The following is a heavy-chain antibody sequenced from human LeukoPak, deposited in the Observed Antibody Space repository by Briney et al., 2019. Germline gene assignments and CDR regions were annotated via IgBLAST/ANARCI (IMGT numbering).Heavy chain of an antibody. CDR1: GFTFGDYY. CDR3: VRVGNRDQDHYYSYMDV. V-gene: IGHV3-11*01. Sequence: PGGSLRLSCAASGFTFGDYYMSWIRQAPGKGLEWVSYISSRSGAAIYYADSVKGRFTISRDNAQNSLYLQVDSLRAEDTALYYCVRVGNRDQDHYYSYMDVWGRGTTVTVSS. D-gene: IGHD5-24*01. CDR2: ISSRSGAAI. J-gene: IGHJ6*03.